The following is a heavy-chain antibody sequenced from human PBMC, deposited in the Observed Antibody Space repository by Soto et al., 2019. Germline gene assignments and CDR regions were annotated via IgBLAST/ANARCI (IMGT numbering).Heavy chain of an antibody. CDR2: MNPNSGNT. CDR1: GYTFTSYD. CDR3: ARGRRYYDSSGYVYYGMDV. J-gene: IGHJ6*02. Sequence: GASVKVSCKASGYTFTSYDINWVRQATGQGLEWMGWMNPNSGNTGYAQKFQGRVTMTRNTSISTAYMELSSLRSEDTAVYYCARGRRYYDSSGYVYYGMDVWGQGTTVTVSS. V-gene: IGHV1-8*01. D-gene: IGHD3-22*01.